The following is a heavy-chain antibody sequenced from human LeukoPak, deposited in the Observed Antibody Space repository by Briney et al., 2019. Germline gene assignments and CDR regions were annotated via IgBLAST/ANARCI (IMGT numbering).Heavy chain of an antibody. CDR1: GCTLTELS. V-gene: IGHV1-24*01. Sequence: ASVKVSCKVSGCTLTELSMHWVRQAPGKGLEWMGGFDPEDGETIYAQKFQGRVTMTEDTSTDTAYMELSSLRSEDTAVYYCATDVIAAADSGDYWGQGTLVTVSS. CDR3: ATDVIAAADSGDY. J-gene: IGHJ4*02. CDR2: FDPEDGET. D-gene: IGHD6-13*01.